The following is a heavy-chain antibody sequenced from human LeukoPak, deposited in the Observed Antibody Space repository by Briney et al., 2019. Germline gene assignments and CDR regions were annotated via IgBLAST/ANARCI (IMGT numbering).Heavy chain of an antibody. CDR1: GGSFSVYY. J-gene: IGHJ4*02. D-gene: IGHD6-13*01. V-gene: IGHV4-34*01. Sequence: SETLSLTCAVYGGSFSVYYWSWLRQPPGKGLEGIGEINHSGSTNYNPSLKSRVTISVDTSKNQFSLKLSSVTAADTAVYYCASRRRGHSSLFGYWGQGTLVTVSS. CDR2: INHSGST. CDR3: ASRRRGHSSLFGY.